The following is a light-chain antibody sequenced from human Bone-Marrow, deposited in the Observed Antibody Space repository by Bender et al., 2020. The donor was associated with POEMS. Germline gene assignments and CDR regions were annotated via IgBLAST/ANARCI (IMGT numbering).Light chain of an antibody. CDR3: QSYDRSLRAWV. V-gene: IGLV1-44*01. J-gene: IGLJ3*02. CDR1: SIGRNP. Sequence: QSVLTQPPSASGTPGQRVTISCSGGSIGRNPINWYQQLPGTAPRLVIYADDRRPSGVPNRFSASKSGASASLAITGLRADDEADYHCQSYDRSLRAWVFGGGTKLTVL. CDR2: ADD.